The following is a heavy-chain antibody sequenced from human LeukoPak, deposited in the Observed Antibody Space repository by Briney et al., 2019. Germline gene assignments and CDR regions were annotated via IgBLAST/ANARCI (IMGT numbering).Heavy chain of an antibody. V-gene: IGHV3-30*02. J-gene: IGHJ3*02. D-gene: IGHD6-6*01. CDR3: AKSLSSSNAFDI. CDR2: IRYDGSNK. Sequence: GGSLRLSCAAAGFTFSSYGMHWVRQAPGKGLEGGAFIRYDGSNKYYADSVKGRFTISRDNSKNTLYLPMNSLRAEDTAVYYCAKSLSSSNAFDIWGQGTMVTVSS. CDR1: GFTFSSYG.